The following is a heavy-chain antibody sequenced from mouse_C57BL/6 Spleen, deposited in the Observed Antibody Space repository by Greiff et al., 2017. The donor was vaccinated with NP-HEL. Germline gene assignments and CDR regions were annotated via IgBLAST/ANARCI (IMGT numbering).Heavy chain of an antibody. CDR2: IHPSDSDT. V-gene: IGHV1-74*01. CDR1: GYTFNSYW. CDR3: AIQTAQYYFDD. J-gene: IGHJ2*01. D-gene: IGHD3-2*02. Sequence: QVQLKQPGAELVKPGASVKVSCKASGYTFNSYWMHWMKQRPGQGLEWIGRIHPSDSDTNYTQKFKGKATLTVDKSSSTAYMRLSSLTSEDSAVYYCAIQTAQYYFDDWGQGTTLTVSS.